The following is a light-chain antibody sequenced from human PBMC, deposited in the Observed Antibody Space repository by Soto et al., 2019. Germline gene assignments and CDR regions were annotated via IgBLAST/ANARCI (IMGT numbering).Light chain of an antibody. Sequence: EIVLTQSPGTLSLSPGERATLSCRASQTVTSTFLAWYQQKPGQAPRLLIYGASRRATGIPDRFSGSGSGTDFTLTITRLEREDFAVYYCHQYDSSRTFGQGTKVEMK. V-gene: IGKV3-20*01. CDR2: GAS. CDR1: QTVTSTF. CDR3: HQYDSSRT. J-gene: IGKJ1*01.